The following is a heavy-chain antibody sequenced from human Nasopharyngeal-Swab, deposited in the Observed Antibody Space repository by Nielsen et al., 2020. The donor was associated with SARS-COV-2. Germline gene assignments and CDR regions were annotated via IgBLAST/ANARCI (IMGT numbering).Heavy chain of an antibody. CDR2: INQDGSQR. CDR1: GPTFSSFW. CDR3: ARDPGWLQFDY. D-gene: IGHD5-24*01. Sequence: GESLKISFAAPGPTFSSFWMTLVRQAPGKGLEWVANINQDGSQRNYVDSVKGRFTISRDNAKNSLYLQMNSLRVDDTAVYYCARDPGWLQFDYWGQGTLVTVSS. J-gene: IGHJ4*02. V-gene: IGHV3-7*03.